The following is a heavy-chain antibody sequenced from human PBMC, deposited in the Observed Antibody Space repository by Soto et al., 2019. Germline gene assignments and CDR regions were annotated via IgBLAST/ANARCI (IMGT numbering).Heavy chain of an antibody. CDR2: ITSSGSTL. V-gene: IGHV3-48*03. D-gene: IGHD3-22*01. Sequence: EVQLVESRGGLVQPGGSLRLSCAASGFTFSNYEMHWVRQAPGKGLEWVSYITSSGSTLYYADSVKGRFTVSRDNAKNSVYLQMNSLRAEDTAVYYCARRRRDYYQGMDVWGQGTTVTVSS. CDR1: GFTFSNYE. J-gene: IGHJ6*02. CDR3: ARRRRDYYQGMDV.